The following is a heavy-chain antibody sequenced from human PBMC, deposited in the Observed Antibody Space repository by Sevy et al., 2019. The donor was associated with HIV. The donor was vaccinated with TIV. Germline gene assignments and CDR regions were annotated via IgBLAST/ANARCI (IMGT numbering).Heavy chain of an antibody. CDR3: ARGSRFTMIVVVITPWAFDI. Sequence: SETLSLTCAVYGGSFSGYCWSWIRQPPGKGLEWIGEINHSGSTNYNPSLKSRVTISVDTSKNQFSLKLSSVTAADTAVYYCARGSRFTMIVVVITPWAFDIWGQGTMVTVSS. D-gene: IGHD3-22*01. V-gene: IGHV4-34*01. CDR1: GGSFSGYC. CDR2: INHSGST. J-gene: IGHJ3*02.